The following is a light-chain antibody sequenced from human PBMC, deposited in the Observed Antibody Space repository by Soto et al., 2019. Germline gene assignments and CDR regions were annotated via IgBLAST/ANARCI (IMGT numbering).Light chain of an antibody. Sequence: EIVITQSAATVSVSPGERATLSCRASQSVSSTFLAWYQQKPGQAPRLLIYGAYNGAIGTPDRVSGSGSGTDFTLTINRLQPEDFAIYYCQQYFISPWTFGQGTKVDIK. CDR3: QQYFISPWT. CDR1: QSVSSTF. CDR2: GAY. J-gene: IGKJ1*01. V-gene: IGKV3-20*01.